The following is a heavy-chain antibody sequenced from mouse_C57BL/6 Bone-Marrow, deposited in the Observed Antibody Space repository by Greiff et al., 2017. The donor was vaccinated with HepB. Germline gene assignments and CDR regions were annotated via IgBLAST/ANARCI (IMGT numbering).Heavy chain of an antibody. Sequence: QVQLQQSGPGLVQPSQSLSITCKVSGFSLTSYGVHWVRQSPGKGLEWLGVIWSGGSTDYNAAFISRLSISKDNSKSQVFFKMNSLQADDTAIYYCAREDGGYWGQGTTLTVSS. V-gene: IGHV2-2*01. J-gene: IGHJ2*01. CDR1: GFSLTSYG. CDR3: AREDGGY. D-gene: IGHD2-3*01. CDR2: IWSGGST.